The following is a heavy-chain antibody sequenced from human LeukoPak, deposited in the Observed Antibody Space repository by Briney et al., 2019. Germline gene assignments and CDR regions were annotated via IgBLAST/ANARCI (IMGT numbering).Heavy chain of an antibody. CDR3: ARDGSSGWYLGWFDP. D-gene: IGHD6-19*01. CDR1: GGSISSYY. V-gene: IGHV4-59*01. CDR2: IYYSGST. Sequence: PSETLSLTCTVSGGSISSYYWSWIRQPPGKGLEWIGYIYYSGSTNYNPSLKSRVTISVDTSKNQFSLKLSSVTAADTAVYYCARDGSSGWYLGWFDPWGQGTLVTVSS. J-gene: IGHJ5*02.